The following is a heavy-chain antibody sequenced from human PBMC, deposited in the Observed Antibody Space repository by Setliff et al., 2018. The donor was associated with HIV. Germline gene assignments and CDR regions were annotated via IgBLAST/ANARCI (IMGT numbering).Heavy chain of an antibody. CDR3: ARDSSGQIWGAYFDY. J-gene: IGHJ4*02. CDR1: GYTFTDYG. V-gene: IGHV1-18*01. Sequence: GASVKVSCKASGYTFTDYGVFWVRQAPGQGLEWMGWISAYNGNTNYAQKFQGRVSMTTDTSTSTAYMELRTLRSDDTAVYYCARDSSGQIWGAYFDYWGQGTLVTVPQ. CDR2: ISAYNGNT. D-gene: IGHD3-22*01.